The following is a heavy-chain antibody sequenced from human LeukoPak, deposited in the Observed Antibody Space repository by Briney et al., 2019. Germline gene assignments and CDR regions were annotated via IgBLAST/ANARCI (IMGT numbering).Heavy chain of an antibody. CDR2: ISYDGSNK. J-gene: IGHJ4*02. V-gene: IGHV3-30-3*01. Sequence: GGSLRLSCAASGFTFSSYAMHWVRQAPGKGLEWVAVISYDGSNKYYADSVKGRFTISRDNSKNTLYLQMNSLRAEDTAVYYCAKGPHATVVAPGRGFDYWGQGTLVTVSS. CDR3: AKGPHATVVAPGRGFDY. CDR1: GFTFSSYA. D-gene: IGHD4-23*01.